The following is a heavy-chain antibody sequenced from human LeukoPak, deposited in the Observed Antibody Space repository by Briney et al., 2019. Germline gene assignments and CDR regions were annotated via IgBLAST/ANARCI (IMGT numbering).Heavy chain of an antibody. D-gene: IGHD2-21*02. CDR3: ARGDDDSSFDP. Sequence: GGPLRLSCAASGFNFRNYGMHWVRQAPGKGLEWVAVIWYDGSNKYYADSVKGRFTISRDNSKNTLYLQMNSLRAEDTAVYYCARGDDDSSFDPWGQGTLVTVSS. J-gene: IGHJ5*02. V-gene: IGHV3-33*01. CDR1: GFNFRNYG. CDR2: IWYDGSNK.